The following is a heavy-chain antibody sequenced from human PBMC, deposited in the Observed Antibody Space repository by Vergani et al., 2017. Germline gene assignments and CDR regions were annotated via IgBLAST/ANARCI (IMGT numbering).Heavy chain of an antibody. D-gene: IGHD6-13*01. CDR3: ARDRRSSRLYFQH. Sequence: QVQLVQSGAEVKKPGASVKVSCKASGYTFTGYYMHWGRPAPGQGLEWLGWINPNSGGTNYAQKYQGMVTMTRDTVIRTAYMELRRLRSDDTAVYYCARDRRSSRLYFQHWGQGTLVTVSS. V-gene: IGHV1-2*02. J-gene: IGHJ1*01. CDR1: GYTFTGYY. CDR2: INPNSGGT.